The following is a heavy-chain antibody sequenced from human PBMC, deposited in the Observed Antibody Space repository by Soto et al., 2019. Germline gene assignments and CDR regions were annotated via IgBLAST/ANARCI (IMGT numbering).Heavy chain of an antibody. D-gene: IGHD2-21*01. Sequence: QVQLQESGPGLVKPSETLSLTCTVSGVSVSSGTYYWSWIRQPPGKGLEWIGYIYYSGSTNSNPSLKTRVTISVDTSKNQFSLKLSSVTAADTAVYYCARVDWSYWYFDLWGRGTLVTVSS. V-gene: IGHV4-61*01. CDR3: ARVDWSYWYFDL. J-gene: IGHJ2*01. CDR1: GVSVSSGTYY. CDR2: IYYSGST.